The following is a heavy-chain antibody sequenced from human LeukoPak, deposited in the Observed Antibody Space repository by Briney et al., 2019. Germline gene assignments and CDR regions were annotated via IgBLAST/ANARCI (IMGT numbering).Heavy chain of an antibody. V-gene: IGHV4-31*03. D-gene: IGHD4-17*01. Sequence: SQTLSLTCTVSGGSISSGDYYWGWIRQHPGKGLEWIGYIYYSGSTFYNPSLKSRVTVSVDTSKNQFSLKLSSMTAADTAVYYCARARSGTTVTTDFDYWGQGTLVTVSS. CDR2: IYYSGST. CDR3: ARARSGTTVTTDFDY. CDR1: GGSISSGDYY. J-gene: IGHJ4*02.